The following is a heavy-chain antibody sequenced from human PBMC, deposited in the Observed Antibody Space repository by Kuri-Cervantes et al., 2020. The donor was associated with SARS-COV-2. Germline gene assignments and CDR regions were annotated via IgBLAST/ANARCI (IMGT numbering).Heavy chain of an antibody. D-gene: IGHD3-3*01. Sequence: LSLTCAASGYTFSSYAMHWVRQAPGKGLEWVAVISYDGSNKYYADPVKARFTISRDNSKSTLFLQMNSLSVEDTSVFHCAKATPLRHYDFWSDYYNEREWFDPWGQGTLVTVSS. CDR3: AKATPLRHYDFWSDYYNEREWFDP. J-gene: IGHJ5*02. CDR2: ISYDGSNK. CDR1: GYTFSSYA. V-gene: IGHV3-30-3*01.